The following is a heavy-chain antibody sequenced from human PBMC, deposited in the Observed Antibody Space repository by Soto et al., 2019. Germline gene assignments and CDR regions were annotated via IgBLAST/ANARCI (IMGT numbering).Heavy chain of an antibody. D-gene: IGHD5-12*01. J-gene: IGHJ4*02. V-gene: IGHV3-64*01. CDR1: GFTFSSYA. Sequence: GGSLRLSCAASGFTFSSYAMHWVRQAPGKGLEYVSAISSNGGSTYYANSVKGRFTITEDTSKNQVVLTMTNMDPVDTATYYCAHRPRGYAYYFDYWGQGALVTVSS. CDR2: ISSNGGST. CDR3: AHRPRGYAYYFDY.